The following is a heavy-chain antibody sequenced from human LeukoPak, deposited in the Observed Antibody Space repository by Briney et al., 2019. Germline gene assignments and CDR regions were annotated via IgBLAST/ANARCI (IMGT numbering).Heavy chain of an antibody. Sequence: GGSLRLSCAASGFTFDDYAMHWLRQAPGKGLEWVSLISGEGGSTYYADSVKGRFTISRDNSKNSLYLQMNSLRTEDTAVYYCARGTGTTAYFDYWGQGTLVTVSS. J-gene: IGHJ4*02. D-gene: IGHD1-1*01. V-gene: IGHV3-43*02. CDR3: ARGTGTTAYFDY. CDR1: GFTFDDYA. CDR2: ISGEGGST.